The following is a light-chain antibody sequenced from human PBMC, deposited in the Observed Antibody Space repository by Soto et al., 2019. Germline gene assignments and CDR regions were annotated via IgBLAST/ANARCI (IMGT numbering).Light chain of an antibody. CDR2: GAS. CDR3: QQYNNWPPS. J-gene: IGKJ2*01. CDR1: QSVSSN. Sequence: EIVMTQSPATLSVSPGERATLSCRASQSVSSNLAWYQHKPGQAPRLLVYGASTRATGIPARFSGSGSGTEFTLTISSLLSEDFAVYYCQQYNNWPPSFGQGTKLEIK. V-gene: IGKV3-15*01.